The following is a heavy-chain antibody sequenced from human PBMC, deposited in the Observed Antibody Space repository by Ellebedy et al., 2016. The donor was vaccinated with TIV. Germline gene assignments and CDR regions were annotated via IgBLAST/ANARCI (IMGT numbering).Heavy chain of an antibody. V-gene: IGHV1-69*13. Sequence: ASVKVSCXAPGGTFNNHAISWVRQAPGQGLEWMGEIIPMFGTANYAQKFQDRVTITADESTSTAYMEMSSLRSDDTAMYYWARVSCSGTDCPSPTYYYYMDVWGKGTTVSVSS. CDR3: ARVSCSGTDCPSPTYYYYMDV. CDR1: GGTFNNHA. D-gene: IGHD2-2*01. J-gene: IGHJ6*03. CDR2: IIPMFGTA.